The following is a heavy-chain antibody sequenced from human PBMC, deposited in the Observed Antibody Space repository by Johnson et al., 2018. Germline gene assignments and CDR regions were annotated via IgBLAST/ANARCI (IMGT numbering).Heavy chain of an antibody. J-gene: IGHJ6*04. V-gene: IGHV3-30*14. CDR3: ERVVWSGLQGMDV. Sequence: QVQLVESGGGVVQPGRSLRLSCAASGFTFSSYAMHWVRQAPGKGLEWVAVISYDGSNKYYADSVKGRFTISRDNSKNTLYLQMNSLRAEDTAVYYCERVVWSGLQGMDVWGKGTTVTVSS. D-gene: IGHD3-3*01. CDR2: ISYDGSNK. CDR1: GFTFSSYA.